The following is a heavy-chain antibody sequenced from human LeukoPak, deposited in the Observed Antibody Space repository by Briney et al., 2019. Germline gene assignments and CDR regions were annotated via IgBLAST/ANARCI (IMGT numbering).Heavy chain of an antibody. Sequence: EASVKVSCKASGFTFTSSAVQWVRHARGQRLQWIGWIVVGSGNTNYAQKFQERVTITRDMSTSTAYMELSSLRSEDTAVYYCAADPYDYGDYVLGYWGQGTLVTVSS. CDR1: GFTFTSSA. CDR2: IVVGSGNT. CDR3: AADPYDYGDYVLGY. V-gene: IGHV1-58*01. D-gene: IGHD4-17*01. J-gene: IGHJ4*02.